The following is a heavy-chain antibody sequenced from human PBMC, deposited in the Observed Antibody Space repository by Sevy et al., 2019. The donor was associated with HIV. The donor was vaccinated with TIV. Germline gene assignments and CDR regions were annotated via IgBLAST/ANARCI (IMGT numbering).Heavy chain of an antibody. V-gene: IGHV3-73*01. Sequence: GSLRLSCAASGIIFSGSAMHWVRQTSGKGLEWVGRIRSKANSYATAYAASVKGRFTISRDDSKNTAFLQMNSLTTEDTAVYYCTALESSRGSDYWGQGTLVTVSS. D-gene: IGHD6-13*01. CDR3: TALESSRGSDY. CDR1: GIIFSGSA. J-gene: IGHJ4*02. CDR2: IRSKANSYAT.